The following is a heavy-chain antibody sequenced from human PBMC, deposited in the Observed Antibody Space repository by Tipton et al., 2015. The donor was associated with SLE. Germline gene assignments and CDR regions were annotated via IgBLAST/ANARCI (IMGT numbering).Heavy chain of an antibody. J-gene: IGHJ3*01. CDR2: ISYDGSNK. D-gene: IGHD2-8*01. V-gene: IGHV3-30*04. CDR3: ARDPLWVPVYAAAFDL. CDR1: GFTFSSYA. Sequence: SLRLSCAASGFTFSSYAMHWVRQAPGKGLEWVAVISYDGSNKYYADSVKGRFTISRDNSKNTLYLQMNSLRTEDTAVYYCARDPLWVPVYAAAFDLWGQGTMVTVSS.